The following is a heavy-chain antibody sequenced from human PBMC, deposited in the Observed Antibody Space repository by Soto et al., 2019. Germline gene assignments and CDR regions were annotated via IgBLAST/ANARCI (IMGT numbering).Heavy chain of an antibody. CDR3: ARGGYSYGYSAFDI. Sequence: SETLSLTCAVYGGSFSGYYWSWIRQPPGKGLEWIGEINHSGSTNYNPSLKSRVTISVDTSKNQFSLKLSSVTAADTAVYYCARGGYSYGYSAFDIWGQGTMVTVS. CDR2: INHSGST. D-gene: IGHD5-18*01. CDR1: GGSFSGYY. V-gene: IGHV4-34*01. J-gene: IGHJ3*02.